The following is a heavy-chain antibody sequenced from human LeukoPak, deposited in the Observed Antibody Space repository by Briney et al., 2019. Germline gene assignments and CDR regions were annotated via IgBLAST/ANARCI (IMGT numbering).Heavy chain of an antibody. D-gene: IGHD2-2*01. CDR2: MNPNSGNT. CDR3: ARGFPYCSSTSCPPFGGMDV. CDR1: GYTFTSYD. V-gene: IGHV1-8*01. Sequence: ASVKVSFKASGYTFTSYDINWVRQATGQGLEWMGWMNPNSGNTGYAQKFQGRVTMTRNTSISTAYMELSSLGSEDTAVYYCARGFPYCSSTSCPPFGGMDVWGQGTTVTVSS. J-gene: IGHJ6*02.